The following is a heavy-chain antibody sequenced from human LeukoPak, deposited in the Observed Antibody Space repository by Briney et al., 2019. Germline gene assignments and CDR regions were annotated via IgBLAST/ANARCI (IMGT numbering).Heavy chain of an antibody. CDR1: AFTFSSYG. D-gene: IGHD6-19*01. CDR2: IWYDASKQ. CDR3: ARYNSGRPDY. V-gene: IGHV3-33*01. J-gene: IGHJ4*01. Sequence: GGSLRLSCAASAFTFSSYGMHWVRQAPGKGLEWVAVIWYDASKQYYADSVKGRFIVSRDNSKSTLYLQMNSLRAEDTAVYYCARYNSGRPDYWGQGTLVTVSS.